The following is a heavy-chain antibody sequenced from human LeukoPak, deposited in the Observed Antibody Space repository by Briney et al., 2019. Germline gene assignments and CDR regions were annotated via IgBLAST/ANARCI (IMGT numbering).Heavy chain of an antibody. Sequence: PGGSLRLSCAASGFTFSSFSMSWVRQAPGKGLEWVSAIGSGGGPTYYADSVKGRFTISRDNSDNTLYLQMNSLRAEDTAVYYCARGIPSVDTAIVTGSGAFDIWGQGTMVTVSS. CDR3: ARGIPSVDTAIVTGSGAFDI. V-gene: IGHV3-23*01. CDR2: IGSGGGPT. J-gene: IGHJ3*02. CDR1: GFTFSSFS. D-gene: IGHD5-18*01.